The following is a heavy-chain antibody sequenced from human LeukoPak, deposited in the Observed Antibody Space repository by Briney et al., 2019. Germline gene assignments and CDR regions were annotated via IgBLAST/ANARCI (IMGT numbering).Heavy chain of an antibody. D-gene: IGHD1-26*01. V-gene: IGHV3-74*01. CDR2: INSDGSST. J-gene: IGHJ6*03. CDR3: ASGGSGYYQYYYMDV. Sequence: GGSLRLSCAASGFTFSSYWMHWVRQAPGKGLVWVSRINSDGSSTNYADSVKGRFTTSRDNAKNSLFLQMNSLRAEDTAVYYCASGGSGYYQYYYMDVWGKGTTVTVSS. CDR1: GFTFSSYW.